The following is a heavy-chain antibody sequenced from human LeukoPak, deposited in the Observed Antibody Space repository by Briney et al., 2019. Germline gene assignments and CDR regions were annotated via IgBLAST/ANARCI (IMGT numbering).Heavy chain of an antibody. V-gene: IGHV1-18*01. CDR2: ISGNNGNT. CDR3: ARGGRDSSSWFIDY. D-gene: IGHD6-13*01. Sequence: GASVKVSCKASGYSFSSYGISWVRQAPGQGLEWMTWISGNNGNTDFAKNFQGRVTMTTDTSTTTVYMELRSLKSDDTAVYFCARGGRDSSSWFIDYWGQGTLVTVSS. CDR1: GYSFSSYG. J-gene: IGHJ4*02.